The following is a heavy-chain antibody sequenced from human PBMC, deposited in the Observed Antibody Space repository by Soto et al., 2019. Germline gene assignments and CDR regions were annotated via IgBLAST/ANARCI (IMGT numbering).Heavy chain of an antibody. D-gene: IGHD3-10*01. V-gene: IGHV4-31*03. CDR3: ARELRFGEDYYGMDV. Sequence: QVQLQESGPGLVKPSQTLSLTCTVSGGSISSGGYYWSWIRQHPGKGLEWIGYIYYSGSTYYNPTLKSRVTISVDTSKNQFSLKLSSVTAADTAVYYCARELRFGEDYYGMDVWGQGTTVTVSS. CDR2: IYYSGST. J-gene: IGHJ6*02. CDR1: GGSISSGGYY.